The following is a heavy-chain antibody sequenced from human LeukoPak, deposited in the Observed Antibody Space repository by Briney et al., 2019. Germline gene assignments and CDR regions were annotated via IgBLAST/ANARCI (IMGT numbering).Heavy chain of an antibody. CDR1: GYSFTSYW. CDR3: ARHRSGYSSSHYYYYYGLDV. Sequence: GESLKISCKGSGYSFTSYWIGWVRQMPGKGLEWMGIIYPGDSDTRYSPSFQGQVTISADKSISTAYLQWSSLKASDTAMYYCARHRSGYSSSHYYYYYGLDVWGQGTTVTVSS. D-gene: IGHD6-13*01. J-gene: IGHJ6*02. V-gene: IGHV5-51*01. CDR2: IYPGDSDT.